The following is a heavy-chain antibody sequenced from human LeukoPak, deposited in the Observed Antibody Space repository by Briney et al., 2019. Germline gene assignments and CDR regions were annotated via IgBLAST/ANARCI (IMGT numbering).Heavy chain of an antibody. V-gene: IGHV3-15*01. CDR3: TTFYHEYSPY. D-gene: IGHD2/OR15-2a*01. CDR2: IKSNADGGTP. J-gene: IGHJ4*02. Sequence: GGSLRLSCAASGFSFMNAWMIWVRQAPGKGLEWVGRIKSNADGGTPDYAAPARGRFTISRDDSKNTLCLQMNSLKTEDTAVYYCTTFYHEYSPYWGRGTLVTVSS. CDR1: GFSFMNAW.